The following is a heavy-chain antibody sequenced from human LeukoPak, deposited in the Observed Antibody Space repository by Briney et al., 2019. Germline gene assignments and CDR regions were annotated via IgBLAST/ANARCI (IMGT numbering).Heavy chain of an antibody. Sequence: ASVKVSCKASGYTFTSYAMHWVRQAPGQRLEWMGWINAGNGNTKYSQEFQGRVTITRDTSASTAYMELSSLRSEDMAVYYCAKGGGWLVEGPYYFDYWGQGTLVTVSS. J-gene: IGHJ4*02. CDR2: INAGNGNT. D-gene: IGHD6-19*01. V-gene: IGHV1-3*03. CDR3: AKGGGWLVEGPYYFDY. CDR1: GYTFTSYA.